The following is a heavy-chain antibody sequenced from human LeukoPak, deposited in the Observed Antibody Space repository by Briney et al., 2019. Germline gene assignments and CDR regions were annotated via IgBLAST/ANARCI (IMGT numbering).Heavy chain of an antibody. J-gene: IGHJ4*02. CDR3: AKDGAWLRFDD. Sequence: PGGSLRLSCAGSAFPFSSHGMNWVRQAPGKGLEWVSGISPGGGPTYYADSVKGPFTISRDDSKSTLYLQMTNLRAEDTAVYYCAKDGAWLRFDDWGQGILVTVSS. D-gene: IGHD5-12*01. CDR2: ISPGGGPT. CDR1: AFPFSSHG. V-gene: IGHV3-23*01.